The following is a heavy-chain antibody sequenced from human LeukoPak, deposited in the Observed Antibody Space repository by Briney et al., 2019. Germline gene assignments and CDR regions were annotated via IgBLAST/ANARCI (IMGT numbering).Heavy chain of an antibody. J-gene: IGHJ3*02. V-gene: IGHV4-59*01. CDR3: TRGGYYDSSGYLSLDDAFDI. D-gene: IGHD3-22*01. Sequence: SETLSLTCTVSGGSISSYYWSWIWQPPGKGLEWIGYIYYSGSTNYNPSLKSRVTISVDTSKNQFSLKLSSVTAADTAVYYCTRGGYYDSSGYLSLDDAFDIWGQGTMVTVSS. CDR1: GGSISSYY. CDR2: IYYSGST.